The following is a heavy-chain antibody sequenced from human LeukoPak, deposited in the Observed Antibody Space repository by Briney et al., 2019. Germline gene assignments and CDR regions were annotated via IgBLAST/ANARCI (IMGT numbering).Heavy chain of an antibody. Sequence: GGSLRLSCAASGFTFSISWMTWVRQAPGKGLEWVANIKEDGSEQYYMDSVKGRFTISRDNAKNSLYLQMNSLRAEDTAVCYCARWYCTISSCHYYYYGMDVWGQGTTVTVSS. D-gene: IGHD2-2*01. V-gene: IGHV3-7*01. J-gene: IGHJ6*02. CDR2: IKEDGSEQ. CDR3: ARWYCTISSCHYYYYGMDV. CDR1: GFTFSISW.